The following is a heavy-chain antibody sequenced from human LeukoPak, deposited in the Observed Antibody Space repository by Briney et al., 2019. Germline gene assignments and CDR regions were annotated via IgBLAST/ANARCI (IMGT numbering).Heavy chain of an antibody. Sequence: ASVKVSCKASGYTFTGYYMHWVRQAPGQGLEWMGWINPNSGGTNYAQKFQGRVTMTEDTSTDTAYMELSSLRSEDTAVYYCATDLGYYDSSGPIDYWGQGTLVTVSS. D-gene: IGHD3-22*01. J-gene: IGHJ4*02. CDR3: ATDLGYYDSSGPIDY. CDR2: INPNSGGT. V-gene: IGHV1-2*02. CDR1: GYTFTGYY.